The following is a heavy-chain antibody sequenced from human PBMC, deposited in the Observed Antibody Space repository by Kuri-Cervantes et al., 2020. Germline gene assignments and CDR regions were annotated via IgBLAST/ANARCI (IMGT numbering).Heavy chain of an antibody. CDR2: IYYGGRT. Sequence: FTVPGGPISSSSYYWGWIRQPPGEGLEWIGSIYYGGRTYYNPSLKNRVTISVDTSKNQFSLKLNSVTAEDTAVYYCARGHSSGYYYYFDYWGQGTLVTVSS. J-gene: IGHJ4*02. D-gene: IGHD3-22*01. CDR3: ARGHSSGYYYYFDY. V-gene: IGHV4-39*01. CDR1: GGPISSSSYY.